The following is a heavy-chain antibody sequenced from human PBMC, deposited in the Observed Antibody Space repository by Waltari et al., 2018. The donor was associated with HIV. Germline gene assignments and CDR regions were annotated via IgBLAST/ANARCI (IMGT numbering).Heavy chain of an antibody. J-gene: IGHJ4*02. V-gene: IGHV1-2*06. CDR2: INPNNGGT. D-gene: IGHD2-21*01. CDR3: VRGYCGGDCAPGGY. CDR1: GYTFINYY. Sequence: QIQLVQSGAEAREPGASVKLSCKASGYTFINYYIHWLRQAPGQGLEWMGRINPNNGGTVDVERFLSRVTMTRDTSISTVYLELGRLSFDDSAVYFCVRGYCGGDCAPGGYWGQGALVTVSS.